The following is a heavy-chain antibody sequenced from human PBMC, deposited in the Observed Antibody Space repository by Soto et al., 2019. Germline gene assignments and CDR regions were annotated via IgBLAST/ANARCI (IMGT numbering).Heavy chain of an antibody. CDR3: ASGNCGYICYYDY. CDR1: GYAFTSYL. V-gene: IGHV1-3*04. D-gene: IGHD2-21*01. CDR2: INTGNGNT. J-gene: IGHJ4*02. Sequence: GASVKVSCKPSGYAFTSYLLYWVRQAPGQRLEWMGWINTGNGNTKYSQKFQGRVTITRDTSASTAYMELSSLTSEDTAVYYCASGNCGYICYYDYWGQGTLVTVSS.